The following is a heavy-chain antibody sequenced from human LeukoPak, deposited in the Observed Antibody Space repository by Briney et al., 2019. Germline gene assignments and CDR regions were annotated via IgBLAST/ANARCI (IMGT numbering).Heavy chain of an antibody. CDR3: ARVRFSSGSRLFDP. D-gene: IGHD6-19*01. J-gene: IGHJ5*02. V-gene: IGHV4-38-2*02. Sequence: SETLSLTCTVSGYSISSGYYWGWIRQPPGKGLEWIGSIYHSGSTYYNPSLKSRVTISVDTSKNQFSLKLSFVTAADTAVYYCARVRFSSGSRLFDPWGQGTLVTVSS. CDR1: GYSISSGYY. CDR2: IYHSGST.